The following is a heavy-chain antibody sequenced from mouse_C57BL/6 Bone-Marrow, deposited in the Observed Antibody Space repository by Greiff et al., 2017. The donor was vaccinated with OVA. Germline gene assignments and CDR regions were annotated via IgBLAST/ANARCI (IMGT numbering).Heavy chain of an antibody. Sequence: EVQRVESGTVLARPGASVKMSCKTSGYTFTSYWMHWVKQRPGQGLEWIGAIYPGNSDTSYNQKFKGKAKLTAVTSASTAYMELSSLTNEDSAVYYCTRSDYGSRHWYFDVWGTGTTVTVSS. D-gene: IGHD1-1*01. V-gene: IGHV1-5*01. CDR3: TRSDYGSRHWYFDV. J-gene: IGHJ1*03. CDR2: IYPGNSDT. CDR1: GYTFTSYW.